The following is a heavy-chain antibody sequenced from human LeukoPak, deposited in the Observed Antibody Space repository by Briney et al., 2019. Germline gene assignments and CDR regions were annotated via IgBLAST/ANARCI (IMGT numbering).Heavy chain of an antibody. CDR2: IYYSGST. CDR1: GGSISSYY. D-gene: IGHD4-11*01. V-gene: IGHV4-59*01. CDR3: ARGPPMTTVTTYYYYYMDV. J-gene: IGHJ6*03. Sequence: SETLSLTCTVSGGSISSYYWSWLRQPPGKGLEWIGYIYYSGSTNYNPSLKSRVTISVDTSKNQFSLKLSSVTAADTAVYYCARGPPMTTVTTYYYYYMDVWGKGTTVTVSS.